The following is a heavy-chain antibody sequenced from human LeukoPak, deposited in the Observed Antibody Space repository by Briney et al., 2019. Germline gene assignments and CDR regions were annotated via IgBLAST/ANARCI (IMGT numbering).Heavy chain of an antibody. V-gene: IGHV3-30*02. CDR3: AIQPFSSSWHHPSDY. CDR2: IRYDGSNK. J-gene: IGHJ4*02. CDR1: GFTFSSYG. Sequence: GGSLRLSCAASGFTFSSYGMHWVRQAPGKGLEWVAFIRYDGSNKYYADSVKGRFTISRDNSKNTLYLQMNSLRAEDTAVYYCAIQPFSSSWHHPSDYWGQGTLVTVSS. D-gene: IGHD6-13*01.